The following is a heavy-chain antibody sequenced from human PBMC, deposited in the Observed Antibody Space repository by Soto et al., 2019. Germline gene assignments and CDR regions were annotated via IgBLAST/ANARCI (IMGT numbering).Heavy chain of an antibody. D-gene: IGHD6-19*01. CDR3: ARDGRSPYSSGWYYFDS. J-gene: IGHJ4*02. V-gene: IGHV1-46*01. CDR2: INPSGGST. Sequence: ASVKVSCKASGYTFTSYYMHWVRQAPGQGLEWMGIINPSGGSTSYAQKFQGRVTMTRDTSTSTVYMELSSLRSEDTAVYYCARDGRSPYSSGWYYFDSWGQGTLVTVYS. CDR1: GYTFTSYY.